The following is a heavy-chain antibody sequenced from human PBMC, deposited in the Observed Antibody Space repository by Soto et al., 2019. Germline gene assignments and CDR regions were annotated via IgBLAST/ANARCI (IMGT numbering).Heavy chain of an antibody. D-gene: IGHD1-26*01. CDR1: GYTFINYG. CDR2: LCAYNGDT. Sequence: QVQLVQSGAEVKKPGASVRVSCKTSGYTFINYGITWVRQAPGQGLEWMGGLCAYNGDTRYAEKLQDRFTMTTDTYTNIVYMDMRGLTSADTAVYYCARGSDIVGGAEDIGVGGQGTMVMVSS. J-gene: IGHJ3*01. V-gene: IGHV1-18*01. CDR3: ARGSDIVGGAEDIGV.